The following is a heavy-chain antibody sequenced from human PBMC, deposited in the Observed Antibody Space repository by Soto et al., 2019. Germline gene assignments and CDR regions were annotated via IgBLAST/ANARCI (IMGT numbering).Heavy chain of an antibody. CDR3: ARDKVHYYDSSGYYGDYYYYGMDV. Sequence: GPLRLSYAASGFTFSNYDMHWVRQATGKGLEWVSAIGTAGDTYYPGSVKGRFTISRENAKNTLYLQMNSLRAEDTAVYYCARDKVHYYDSSGYYGDYYYYGMDVWGQGTTDTVSS. V-gene: IGHV3-13*01. J-gene: IGHJ6*02. CDR2: IGTAGDT. D-gene: IGHD3-22*01. CDR1: GFTFSNYD.